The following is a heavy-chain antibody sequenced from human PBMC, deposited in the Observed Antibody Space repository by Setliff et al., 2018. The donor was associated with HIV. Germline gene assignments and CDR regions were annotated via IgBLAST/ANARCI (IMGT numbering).Heavy chain of an antibody. CDR1: GGTFSTHV. D-gene: IGHD2-15*01. CDR3: ATDDHCSGGSCFLTMDY. J-gene: IGHJ4*02. Sequence: SVKVSCKASGGTFSTHVISWVRQAPGQGLEWIGGIIPMFSTVNYAKKYQGRVTITTDESTTTAYMELTSLRSEDTAVYYCATDDHCSGGSCFLTMDYWGLGTPVTVSS. CDR2: IIPMFSTV. V-gene: IGHV1-69*05.